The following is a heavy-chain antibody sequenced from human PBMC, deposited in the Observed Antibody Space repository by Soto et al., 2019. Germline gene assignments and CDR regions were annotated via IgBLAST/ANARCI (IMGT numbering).Heavy chain of an antibody. J-gene: IGHJ4*02. Sequence: QVQLVQSGAEVKKPGSSVKVSCKASGGTFSTYAITWVRQAPGQGLEWMGGIIPLFGKANYAQKFQGRVTITADTSTSTAYLELSSLRSDDTALYYCTVPTTGMFYFDYWGQGTLITVSS. CDR1: GGTFSTYA. D-gene: IGHD1-1*01. V-gene: IGHV1-69*14. CDR3: TVPTTGMFYFDY. CDR2: IIPLFGKA.